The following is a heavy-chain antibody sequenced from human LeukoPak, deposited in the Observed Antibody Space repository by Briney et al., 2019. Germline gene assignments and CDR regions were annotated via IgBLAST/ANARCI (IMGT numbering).Heavy chain of an antibody. J-gene: IGHJ4*02. CDR3: AKDIYSYGELDH. Sequence: PGGSLRLSCGASGFTFSNYGMHWVRQAPGKGLEWVAFIRYDARNIYYADSVKGRFTISRDNSKKTLYLQMNSLRAEDTAFYYCAKDIYSYGELDHWGQGTLVIVSS. CDR1: GFTFSNYG. V-gene: IGHV3-30*02. D-gene: IGHD5-18*01. CDR2: IRYDARNI.